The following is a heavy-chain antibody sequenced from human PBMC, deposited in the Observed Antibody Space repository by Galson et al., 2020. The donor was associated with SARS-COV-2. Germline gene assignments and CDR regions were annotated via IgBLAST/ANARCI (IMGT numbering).Heavy chain of an antibody. CDR1: GFTFSYYA. Sequence: QLGKSLKISCAASGFTFSYYAIHWVRQAPGKGLEWVAVISHDASNKYYADSVKGRFTISRDNSKNTLYLQMNSLRPEDTGVYYCARDGEWRSRGWSWPPREIDYWGQGTLVAVSS. CDR2: ISHDASNK. V-gene: IGHV3-30*04. CDR3: ARDGEWRSRGWSWPPREIDY. D-gene: IGHD6-19*01. J-gene: IGHJ4*02.